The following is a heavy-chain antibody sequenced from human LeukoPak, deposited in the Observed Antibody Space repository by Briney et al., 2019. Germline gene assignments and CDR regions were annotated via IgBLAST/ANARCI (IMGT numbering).Heavy chain of an antibody. CDR2: MNPKSGDT. CDR3: ARVCRGAPDTAMVTYFFDP. D-gene: IGHD5-18*01. J-gene: IGHJ5*02. CDR1: GYTFTNYD. V-gene: IGHV1-8*01. Sequence: GASVKVSCKASGYTFTNYDINWVRQATGQGLEWMGWMNPKSGDTGYARKFQGRVSMTRSTSITTAYMELSSLRSEDTAVYYCARVCRGAPDTAMVTYFFDPWGQGTLVTVSS.